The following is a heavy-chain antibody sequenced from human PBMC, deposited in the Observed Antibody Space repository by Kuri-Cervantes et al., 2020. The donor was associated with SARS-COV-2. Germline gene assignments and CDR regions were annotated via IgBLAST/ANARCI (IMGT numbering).Heavy chain of an antibody. J-gene: IGHJ6*03. Sequence: GESLKISCAASGFTFSSYAMSWVRQAPGKGLEWVSAISGSGGSTYYADSVKGRFTISRDNSKNSLYLQMNSLRAEDTAVYYCAGEGRIAAAGRYYYYYMDVWGKGTTVTVSS. CDR1: GFTFSSYA. D-gene: IGHD6-13*01. CDR2: ISGSGGST. V-gene: IGHV3-23*01. CDR3: AGEGRIAAAGRYYYYYMDV.